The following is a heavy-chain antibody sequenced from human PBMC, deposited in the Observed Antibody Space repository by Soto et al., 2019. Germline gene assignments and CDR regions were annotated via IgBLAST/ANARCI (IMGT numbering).Heavy chain of an antibody. CDR3: ARTIFDGYYYYGMDV. Sequence: QVQLQESGPGLVKPSQTLSLTCTVSGGSISSGGYYCRWIRQHPGKGLEWIGDIYYSGSTYYNPSLKGRVTISVDTSKNQFPLKLSSVTAADRAVYYCARTIFDGYYYYGMDVWGQGTTVTVSS. J-gene: IGHJ6*02. D-gene: IGHD3-3*01. V-gene: IGHV4-31*03. CDR2: IYYSGST. CDR1: GGSISSGGYY.